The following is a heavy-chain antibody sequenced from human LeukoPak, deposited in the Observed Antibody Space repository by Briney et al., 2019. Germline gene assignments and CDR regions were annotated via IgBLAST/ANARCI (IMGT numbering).Heavy chain of an antibody. CDR2: IYYSGSA. CDR3: AREGITMVRGVIFYGMDV. J-gene: IGHJ6*02. CDR1: GSSISGYY. V-gene: IGHV4-59*01. Sequence: PSETLSLTCTVSGSSISGYYLSWIRQPPGKGLEWIGYIYYSGSANYNPSLKSRVTISVDTSKNQFSLKLSSVTAADTAVYYCAREGITMVRGVIFYGMDVWGQGTTVTVSS. D-gene: IGHD3-10*01.